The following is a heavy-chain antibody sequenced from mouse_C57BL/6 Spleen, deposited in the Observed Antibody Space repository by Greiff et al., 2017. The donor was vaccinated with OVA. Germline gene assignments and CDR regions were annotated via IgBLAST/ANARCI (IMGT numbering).Heavy chain of an antibody. J-gene: IGHJ3*01. CDR1: GYTFTDYE. CDR2: IDPETGGT. CDR3: TRRGAYYGSSLFAY. V-gene: IGHV1-15*01. D-gene: IGHD1-1*01. Sequence: QVQLKQSGAELVRPGASVTLSCKASGYTFTDYEMHWVKQTPVHGLEWIGAIDPETGGTAYNQKFKGKAILTADKSSSTAYMELRSLTSEDSAVYYCTRRGAYYGSSLFAYGGQGTLVTVSA.